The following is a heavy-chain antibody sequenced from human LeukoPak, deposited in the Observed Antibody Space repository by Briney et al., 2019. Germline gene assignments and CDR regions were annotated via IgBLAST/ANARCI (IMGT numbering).Heavy chain of an antibody. Sequence: GSLRLSCEASGFTFSSYSMNWVRQAPGKGLEWVGRIASKTDGGTTDYAAPVKGRFTISRDDSKNTLFLQMNSLKTEDTAVYYCTTGIRGDCGQGTLVTVSS. CDR3: TTGIRGD. CDR2: IASKTDGGTT. J-gene: IGHJ4*02. CDR1: GFTFSSYS. V-gene: IGHV3-15*04.